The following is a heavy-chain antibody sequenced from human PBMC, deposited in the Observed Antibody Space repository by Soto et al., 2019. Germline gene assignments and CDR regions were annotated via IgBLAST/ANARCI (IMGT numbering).Heavy chain of an antibody. Sequence: ASVKVSCKGAGGTFSSYAISWGRQAPGQGLEWMGGIIPIFGTANYAQKFQGRVTITADESTSTAYMELSSLRSEDTAVYYCASWAHWGWLQKSAAAFDIWGQGTMVTVSS. CDR2: IIPIFGTA. V-gene: IGHV1-69*13. D-gene: IGHD5-12*01. J-gene: IGHJ3*02. CDR3: ASWAHWGWLQKSAAAFDI. CDR1: GGTFSSYA.